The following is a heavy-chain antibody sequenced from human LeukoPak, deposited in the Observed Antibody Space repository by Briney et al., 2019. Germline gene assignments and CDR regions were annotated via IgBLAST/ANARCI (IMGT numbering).Heavy chain of an antibody. CDR1: GGSISSYY. CDR2: IYYSGST. D-gene: IGHD3-22*01. V-gene: IGHV4-59*01. Sequence: SETLSLTCTVSGGSISSYYWSWIRQPPGKGLEWIGYIYYSGSTNYNPSLKSRVTISVDTSKNQFSLKLSSVTAVDTAVYYCAREWTYYYDSSGIDAFDIWGQGTMVTVSS. CDR3: AREWTYYYDSSGIDAFDI. J-gene: IGHJ3*02.